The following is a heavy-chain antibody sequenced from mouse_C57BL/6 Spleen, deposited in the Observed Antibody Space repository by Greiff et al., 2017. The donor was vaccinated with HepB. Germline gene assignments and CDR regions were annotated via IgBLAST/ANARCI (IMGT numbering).Heavy chain of an antibody. Sequence: QVQLQQSGAELVMPGASVKLSCKASGYTFTSYWMHWVKQRPGQGLEWIGEIDPSDSYTNYNQKFKGKSTLTVDKSSSTAYMQLSSLTSEDSAVYYCARGLRRDYAMDYWGQGTSVTVSS. CDR1: GYTFTSYW. V-gene: IGHV1-69*01. CDR2: IDPSDSYT. J-gene: IGHJ4*01. CDR3: ARGLRRDYAMDY. D-gene: IGHD2-4*01.